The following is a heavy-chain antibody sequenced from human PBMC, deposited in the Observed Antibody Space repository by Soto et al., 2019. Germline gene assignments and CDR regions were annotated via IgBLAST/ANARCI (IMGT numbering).Heavy chain of an antibody. CDR1: GFTFSSYG. D-gene: IGHD6-6*01. V-gene: IGHV3-23*01. CDR2: IGGSGAST. Sequence: EVQLLESGGGLVQPGGSLRLSCAASGFTFSSYGMSWVRQAPGEGLEWVSGIGGSGASTYHADSVKGRFTISRDNSKNTLYLQMNSLRAEDTAVYYCAKWLVGYSSSPPDSWGQGTLVTVSS. J-gene: IGHJ4*02. CDR3: AKWLVGYSSSPPDS.